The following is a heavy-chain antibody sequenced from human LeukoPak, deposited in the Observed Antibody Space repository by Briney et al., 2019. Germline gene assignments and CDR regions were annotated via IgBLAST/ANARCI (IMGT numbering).Heavy chain of an antibody. CDR2: MNPNSGNT. CDR3: ARGDIVVVVAATSYYYYYMDV. V-gene: IGHV1-8*01. D-gene: IGHD2-15*01. Sequence: ASVKVSCKGSGYTFTSYDINWVRQATGQGLEWMGWMNPNSGNTGYAQKFQGRVSMTRNTSISTAYMELSSLRSEDTAVYYCARGDIVVVVAATSYYYYYMDVWGKGTTVTVSS. J-gene: IGHJ6*03. CDR1: GYTFTSYD.